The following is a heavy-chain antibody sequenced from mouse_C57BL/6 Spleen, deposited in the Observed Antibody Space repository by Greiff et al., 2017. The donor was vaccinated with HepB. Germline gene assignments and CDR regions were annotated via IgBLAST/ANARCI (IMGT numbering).Heavy chain of an antibody. CDR3: ARGPYYGSSNWYFDV. Sequence: VQLQQPGAELVRPGSSVKLSCKASGYTFTSYWMHWVKQRPIQGLEWIGNIDPSDSETHYNQKFKDKATLTVDKSSSTAYMQLSSLTSEDSAVYYCARGPYYGSSNWYFDVWGTGTTVTVSS. CDR1: GYTFTSYW. V-gene: IGHV1-52*01. J-gene: IGHJ1*03. CDR2: IDPSDSET. D-gene: IGHD1-1*01.